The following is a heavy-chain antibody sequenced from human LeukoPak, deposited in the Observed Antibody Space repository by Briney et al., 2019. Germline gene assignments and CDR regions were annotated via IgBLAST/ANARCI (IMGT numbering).Heavy chain of an antibody. CDR2: IYSTGST. D-gene: IGHD6-13*01. Sequence: SETLSLTCTVTGGSISSYYWSWIRQPAGKGLEWIGRIYSTGSTNYNPSLKSRVTMSVDTSKNQFSLRLRSVTAADTAVYYCARQIASAGTAGFDFWGQGALVTVSS. J-gene: IGHJ4*02. CDR1: GGSISSYY. CDR3: ARQIASAGTAGFDF. V-gene: IGHV4-4*07.